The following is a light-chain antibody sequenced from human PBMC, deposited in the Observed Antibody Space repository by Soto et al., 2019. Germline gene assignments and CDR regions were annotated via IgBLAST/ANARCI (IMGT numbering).Light chain of an antibody. CDR3: HQYNSYRT. V-gene: IGKV1-5*01. CDR2: HAS. J-gene: IGKJ1*01. Sequence: DIQMTQSPSTLSASVGDRVTITCRASQSISSWLAWYQQRPGKAPKLLIYHASSLESGVPSRFSGSGSGTEFTLTISSLQPDDFATYYCHQYNSYRTFGQGTKVEIK. CDR1: QSISSW.